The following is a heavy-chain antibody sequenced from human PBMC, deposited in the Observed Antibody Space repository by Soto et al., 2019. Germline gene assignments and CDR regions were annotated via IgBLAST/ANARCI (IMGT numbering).Heavy chain of an antibody. Sequence: PSETLSLTCAVYGGSFSGYYWSWIRQPPGKGLEWIGEINHSGSTNYNPSLKSRVTISVDTSKNQFSLKLSSVTAADTAVYYCARCSVGAVLGPHYYFDYWGQGTLVTVSS. J-gene: IGHJ4*02. D-gene: IGHD3-3*02. V-gene: IGHV4-34*01. CDR3: ARCSVGAVLGPHYYFDY. CDR1: GGSFSGYY. CDR2: INHSGST.